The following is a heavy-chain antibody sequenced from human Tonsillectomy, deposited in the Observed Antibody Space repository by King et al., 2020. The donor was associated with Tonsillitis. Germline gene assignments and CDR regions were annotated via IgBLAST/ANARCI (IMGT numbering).Heavy chain of an antibody. D-gene: IGHD3-22*01. CDR3: ARSSEAYYYDSSGYYSGPNWFDP. CDR2: IYTSGST. J-gene: IGHJ5*02. Sequence: QLQLQESGPGLVKPSETLSLTCTVSGGSISSYYWSWIRQPAGKGLEWIGRIYTSGSTNYNPSLKSRGTMSVDTSKNQFSLKLSSVTAADTAVYYCARSSEAYYYDSSGYYSGPNWFDPWGQGTLVTVSS. CDR1: GGSISSYY. V-gene: IGHV4-4*07.